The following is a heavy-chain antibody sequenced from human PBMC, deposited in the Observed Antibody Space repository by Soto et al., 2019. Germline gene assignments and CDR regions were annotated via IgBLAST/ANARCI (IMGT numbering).Heavy chain of an antibody. CDR1: GFTFSSYG. J-gene: IGHJ6*02. CDR3: ARGLVPYYYYYYVMDV. Sequence: PGGSLRLSCAASGFTFSSYGMHWVRQAPGKGLEWVAVISYDGSNKYYADSVKGRFTISRDNSKNTLYLQMNSLRSEDTAVYYCARGLVPYYYYYYVMDVWGQGTTVTVSS. D-gene: IGHD6-6*01. CDR2: ISYDGSNK. V-gene: IGHV3-30*03.